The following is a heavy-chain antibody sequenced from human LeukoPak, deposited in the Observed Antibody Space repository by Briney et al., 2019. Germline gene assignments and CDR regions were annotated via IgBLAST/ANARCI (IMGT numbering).Heavy chain of an antibody. J-gene: IGHJ4*02. Sequence: GRSLRLSCAASGFTFSSYAMHWVRQAPGKGLEWVAVIWYDGSNKYYADSVKGRFTISRDNSKNTLYLQMNSLRAEDTAVYYCAREGAAAGQPFDYWGQGTLVTVSS. D-gene: IGHD6-13*01. CDR1: GFTFSSYA. CDR2: IWYDGSNK. V-gene: IGHV3-33*08. CDR3: AREGAAAGQPFDY.